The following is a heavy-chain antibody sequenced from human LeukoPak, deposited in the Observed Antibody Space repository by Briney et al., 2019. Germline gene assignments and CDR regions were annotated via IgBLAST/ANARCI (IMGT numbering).Heavy chain of an antibody. V-gene: IGHV3-74*01. Sequence: GGSLRLSCAASGFTFSSYWMHWVRHAPGKGLVWVSRINSDGSSTSYADSVKDRFTISRDNAKNTLYLQMNSLRAEDTAVYYCARDLTRVLRYFDWLPSFDYWGQGTLVTVSS. CDR1: GFTFSSYW. D-gene: IGHD3-9*01. CDR3: ARDLTRVLRYFDWLPSFDY. J-gene: IGHJ4*02. CDR2: INSDGSST.